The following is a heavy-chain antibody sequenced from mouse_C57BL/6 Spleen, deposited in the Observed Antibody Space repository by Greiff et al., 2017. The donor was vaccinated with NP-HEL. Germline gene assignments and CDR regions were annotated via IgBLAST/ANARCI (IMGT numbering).Heavy chain of an antibody. V-gene: IGHV1-55*01. CDR3: ARYGGYYPWCAY. CDR2: IYPGSGST. D-gene: IGHD2-3*01. Sequence: QVQLQQPGAELVKPGASVKMSCKASGYTFTSYWITWVKQRPGQGLEWIGDIYPGSGSTNYNEKFKSKATLTVDTSSSTAYMQLSSLTSEDSAVYYCARYGGYYPWCAYWGKGTLVTVSA. J-gene: IGHJ3*01. CDR1: GYTFTSYW.